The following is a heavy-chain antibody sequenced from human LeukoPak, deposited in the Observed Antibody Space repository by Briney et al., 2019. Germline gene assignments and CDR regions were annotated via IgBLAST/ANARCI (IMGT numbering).Heavy chain of an antibody. J-gene: IGHJ4*02. D-gene: IGHD5-18*01. CDR2: TRNKVNSYTT. CDR3: ARIPGDSYGGYFDY. Sequence: GGSLRLSCAVSGFTSSDYYMDWVRQPPGKGLEWVGRTRNKVNSYTTEYAASVKGRSTISRDDSKNSLYLQMISLKPEDTAVYYCARIPGDSYGGYFDYWGQGTLVTVSS. CDR1: GFTSSDYY. V-gene: IGHV3-72*01.